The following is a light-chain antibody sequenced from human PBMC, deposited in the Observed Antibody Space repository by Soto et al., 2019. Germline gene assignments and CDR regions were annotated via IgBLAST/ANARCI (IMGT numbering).Light chain of an antibody. CDR2: SAS. CDR3: QQYYCSPPRT. V-gene: IGKV4-1*01. J-gene: IGKJ1*01. CDR1: QSVLYSSDNKNY. Sequence: DIVMTQSPDSLAVSLGERATINCKSSQSVLYSSDNKNYLAWYQQKPGQPPQLLIYSASTRESGVPDRFSGSGSGADFTLSISSLLAEDVAVYYSQQYYCSPPRTFVQGFKVEVK.